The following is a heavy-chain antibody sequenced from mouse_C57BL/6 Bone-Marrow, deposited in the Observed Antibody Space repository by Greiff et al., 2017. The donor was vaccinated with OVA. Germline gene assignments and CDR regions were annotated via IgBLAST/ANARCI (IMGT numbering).Heavy chain of an antibody. CDR1: GYAFSSSW. D-gene: IGHD2-3*01. Sequence: QVQLKESGPELVKPGASVKISCKASGYAFSSSWMNWVKQRPGTGLEWIGRIYPGDGDPKYNGKLKGKATLTADKSSSTASMQLISLTSEDSAVYFCARHEDGYYASYFYYWGQGTTLTVSS. CDR2: IYPGDGDP. J-gene: IGHJ2*01. V-gene: IGHV1-82*01. CDR3: ARHEDGYYASYFYY.